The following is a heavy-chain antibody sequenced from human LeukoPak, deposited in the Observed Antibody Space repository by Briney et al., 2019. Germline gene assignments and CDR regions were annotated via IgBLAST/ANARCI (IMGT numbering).Heavy chain of an antibody. CDR3: AREEAPWGTWIAAAWPFGY. D-gene: IGHD6-13*01. V-gene: IGHV1-69*04. CDR2: IIPILGIA. Sequence: SVKVSCKASGGTFSSYAISWVRQAPGQGLEWMGRIIPILGIANYAQKFQGRVTITADKSTSTAYMELSSLRSEDTAVYYCAREEAPWGTWIAAAWPFGYWGQGTLVTVSS. J-gene: IGHJ4*02. CDR1: GGTFSSYA.